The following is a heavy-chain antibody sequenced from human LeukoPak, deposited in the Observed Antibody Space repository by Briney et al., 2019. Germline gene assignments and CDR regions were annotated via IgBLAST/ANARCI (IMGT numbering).Heavy chain of an antibody. CDR2: IYSGGST. Sequence: PGGSLRLSCAASGFTVSSNYMSWVRQAPGKGLEWVSVIYSGGSTYYADSVKGRFTISRDNSKNTLYLQMNSLRAEDTAVYYCARSATYYYDSSGYYPPDAFDIWGQGTMVTVSS. V-gene: IGHV3-53*01. CDR1: GFTVSSNY. D-gene: IGHD3-22*01. CDR3: ARSATYYYDSSGYYPPDAFDI. J-gene: IGHJ3*02.